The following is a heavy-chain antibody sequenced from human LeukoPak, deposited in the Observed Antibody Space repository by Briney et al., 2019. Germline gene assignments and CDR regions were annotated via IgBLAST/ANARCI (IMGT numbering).Heavy chain of an antibody. D-gene: IGHD1-26*01. CDR1: GFTFSSYA. V-gene: IGHV3-23*01. CDR2: IDNGGGST. Sequence: GGSLRLSCAVSGFTFSSYAMSWVRQAPGKGLEWVSAIDNGGGSTNYADSVKGRFTISRDNSKNTLYLQMNNLRAEDTAVYYCARLVGDRTIYDYWGQGTLVTVSS. J-gene: IGHJ4*02. CDR3: ARLVGDRTIYDY.